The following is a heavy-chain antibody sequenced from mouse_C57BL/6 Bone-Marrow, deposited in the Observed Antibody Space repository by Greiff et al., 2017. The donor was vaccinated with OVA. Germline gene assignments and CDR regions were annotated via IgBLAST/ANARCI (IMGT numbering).Heavy chain of an antibody. CDR2: ISYSGST. Sequence: EVQLKESGPGLAKPSQTLSLTCSVTGYSITSDYWNWIRKFPGNKLEYMGYISYSGSTYYNPSLKSRISITRDTSKNQYYLQLNSVTTEDTATYYCARGFYDGYYGWYFDVWGTGTTVTVSS. CDR3: ARGFYDGYYGWYFDV. V-gene: IGHV3-8*01. CDR1: GYSITSDY. J-gene: IGHJ1*03. D-gene: IGHD2-3*01.